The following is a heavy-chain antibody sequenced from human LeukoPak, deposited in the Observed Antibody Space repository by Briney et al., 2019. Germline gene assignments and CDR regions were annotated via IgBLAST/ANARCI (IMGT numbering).Heavy chain of an antibody. J-gene: IGHJ5*02. CDR3: ARGYPRGFDP. CDR1: GGTFSSYA. D-gene: IGHD5-18*01. V-gene: IGHV1-69*13. Sequence: GASVKASCKASGGTFSSYAISWVRQAPGQGLEWMGGIIPIFGTANYAQKFQGRVTITADESTSTAYMELSSLRSEDTAVYYCARGYPRGFDPWGQGTLVTVSS. CDR2: IIPIFGTA.